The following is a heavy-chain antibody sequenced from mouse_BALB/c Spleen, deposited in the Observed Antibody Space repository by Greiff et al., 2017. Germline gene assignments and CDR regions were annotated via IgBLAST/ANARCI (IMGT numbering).Heavy chain of an antibody. V-gene: IGHV1-69*02. Sequence: QVQLQQPGAELVRPGASVKLSCKASGYTFTSYWINWVKQRPGQGLEWIGNIYPSDSYTNYNQKFKDKATLTVDKSSSTAYMQLSSPTSEDSAVYYCTIWGYKYDRYGMDYWGQGTSVTVSS. CDR1: GYTFTSYW. CDR2: IYPSDSYT. CDR3: TIWGYKYDRYGMDY. D-gene: IGHD2-14*01. J-gene: IGHJ4*01.